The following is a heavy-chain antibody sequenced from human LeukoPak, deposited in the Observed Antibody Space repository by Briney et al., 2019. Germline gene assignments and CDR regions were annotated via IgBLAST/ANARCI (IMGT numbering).Heavy chain of an antibody. D-gene: IGHD2-15*01. CDR1: GGSVSGGSYY. Sequence: PSETLSLTCTVSGGSVSGGSYYWSWIRQPPGKGLEWIGYIYYSGSTNYNPSLKSRVTISVDTYKNQFSLKLSSVTAADTAVYYCARDRVANYYYGMDVWGQGTTVTVSS. CDR3: ARDRVANYYYGMDV. CDR2: IYYSGST. J-gene: IGHJ6*02. V-gene: IGHV4-61*01.